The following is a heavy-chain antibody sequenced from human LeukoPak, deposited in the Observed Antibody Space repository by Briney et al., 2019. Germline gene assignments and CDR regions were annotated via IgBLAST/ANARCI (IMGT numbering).Heavy chain of an antibody. CDR3: ARGILQPEWPYYYYMDV. J-gene: IGHJ6*03. D-gene: IGHD3-3*01. Sequence: SSEKVSCKASGGTFSSYAISWRQQAPGQRLEWMGKIIPIFGTANYAQKFQARVTITTDEATSTAYMELSSLRSEDTAVYYCARGILQPEWPYYYYMDVWGKGTTVTVSS. CDR2: IIPIFGTA. CDR1: GGTFSSYA. V-gene: IGHV1-69*05.